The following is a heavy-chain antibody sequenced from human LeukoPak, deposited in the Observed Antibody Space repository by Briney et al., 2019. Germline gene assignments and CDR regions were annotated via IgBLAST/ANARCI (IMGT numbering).Heavy chain of an antibody. J-gene: IGHJ5*02. D-gene: IGHD6-13*01. CDR1: GGSFRGYY. V-gene: IGHV4-34*01. CDR2: VNHSGST. CDR3: ARGGIAAAGWFDP. Sequence: SETLSLTCAVYGGSFRGYYWSGIRQPPGKGLDWVGGVNHSGSTNYNPSLKSRVTISVDTSKNQFSLKLSSVTAADTAVYYCARGGIAAAGWFDPWGQGTLVTVSS.